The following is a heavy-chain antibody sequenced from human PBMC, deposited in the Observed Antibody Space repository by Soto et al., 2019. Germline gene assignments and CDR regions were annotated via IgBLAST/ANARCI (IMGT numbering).Heavy chain of an antibody. J-gene: IGHJ4*02. Sequence: QVQVVQSRAEVKKPGASVKVSCKTSGYTFTDYDINWVRQTPGQGLEWMGWVSPDNGNAGDAQHSQGRVTLTSDTSISTSYMELSSLTSEDTAVYYCEVTTGYWGQGTMVTVSS. CDR1: GYTFTDYD. D-gene: IGHD2-21*02. CDR3: EVTTGY. CDR2: VSPDNGNA. V-gene: IGHV1-8*01.